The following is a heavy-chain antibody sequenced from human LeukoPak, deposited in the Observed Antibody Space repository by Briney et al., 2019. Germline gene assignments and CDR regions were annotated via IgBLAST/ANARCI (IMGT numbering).Heavy chain of an antibody. V-gene: IGHV4-4*07. J-gene: IGHJ4*02. Sequence: SGTLSLTCTVSGDSIRSYYWSWIRQPAGKGLEWIGRIYSSGSTNYNPSLKSRVTMSVDTSKNQFSLKLRSVTAADTAAYYCARDSYNYYDSNNYYFLDSWGQGILVTVSS. D-gene: IGHD3-22*01. CDR1: GDSIRSYY. CDR3: ARDSYNYYDSNNYYFLDS. CDR2: IYSSGST.